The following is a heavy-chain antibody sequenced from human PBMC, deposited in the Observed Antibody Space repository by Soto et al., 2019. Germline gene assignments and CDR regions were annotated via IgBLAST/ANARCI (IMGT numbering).Heavy chain of an antibody. CDR3: STRAYDTNGYYRFDP. J-gene: IGHJ5*01. CDR1: GGAFSGHS. D-gene: IGHD3-22*01. V-gene: IGHV4-34*01. Sequence: SEPLSRTCAVYGGAFSGHSWSWISKSPGKGLEWIEDINRSGRVNYSPSLKSRVTISLDTSKNQFSLTLSAVTAADTAMYYCSTRAYDTNGYYRFDPWGQGTLVTAPQ. CDR2: INRSGRV.